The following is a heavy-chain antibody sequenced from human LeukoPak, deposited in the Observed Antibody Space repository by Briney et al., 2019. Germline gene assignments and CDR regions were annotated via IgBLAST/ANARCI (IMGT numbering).Heavy chain of an antibody. CDR2: INPNSGGT. Sequence: ASVKVSCKASGYTFTGYYMHWVRQAPGQGLEWMGWINPNSGGTNYAQKFQGRVTMTRDTSISTAYMELSRLRSDDTAVYYCAKDGYCSGGSCHGGPYYFDYWGRGTLVTVSS. CDR3: AKDGYCSGGSCHGGPYYFDY. V-gene: IGHV1-2*02. D-gene: IGHD2-15*01. CDR1: GYTFTGYY. J-gene: IGHJ4*02.